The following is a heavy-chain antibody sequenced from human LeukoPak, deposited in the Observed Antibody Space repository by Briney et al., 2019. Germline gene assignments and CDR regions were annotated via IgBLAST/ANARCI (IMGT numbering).Heavy chain of an antibody. CDR3: ARGDLRSGYYV. V-gene: IGHV4-34*01. CDR1: GGSISSYY. J-gene: IGHJ4*02. D-gene: IGHD3-3*01. Sequence: PSETLSLTCTVAGGSISSYYWSWIRQPPGKGLEWIGEINHSGSTKYTPSLKSRVTLSVDTSKNQFSLKLSSVTAADTAVYYCARGDLRSGYYVWGQGTLVTVSS. CDR2: INHSGST.